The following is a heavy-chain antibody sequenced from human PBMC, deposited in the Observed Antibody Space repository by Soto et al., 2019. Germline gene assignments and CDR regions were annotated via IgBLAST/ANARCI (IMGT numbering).Heavy chain of an antibody. CDR1: GGSISSSSYY. CDR2: IYYSGST. CDR3: ASISVEGYYYYYMDV. Sequence: SETLSLTCTVSGGSISSSSYYWGWIRQPPGKGLEWIGSIYYSGSTYYKPSLKSRVTISVDTSKNQFSLKLSSVTAAVTVSFYCASISVEGYYYYYMDVWGKGTTVTVSS. D-gene: IGHD1-20*01. V-gene: IGHV4-39*01. J-gene: IGHJ6*03.